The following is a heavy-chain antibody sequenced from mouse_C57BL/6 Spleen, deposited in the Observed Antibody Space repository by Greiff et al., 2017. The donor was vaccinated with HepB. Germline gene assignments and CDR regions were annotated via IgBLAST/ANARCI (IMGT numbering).Heavy chain of an antibody. CDR2: INPGSGGT. D-gene: IGHD1-1*01. J-gene: IGHJ2*01. CDR1: GYAFTNYL. CDR3: AILRDFDY. V-gene: IGHV1-54*01. Sequence: LQESGAELVRPGTSVKVSCKASGYAFTNYLIEWVKQRPGQGLEWIGVINPGSGGTNYNEKFKGKATLTADKSSSTAYMQLSSLTSEDSAVYFCAILRDFDYWGQGTTLTVSS.